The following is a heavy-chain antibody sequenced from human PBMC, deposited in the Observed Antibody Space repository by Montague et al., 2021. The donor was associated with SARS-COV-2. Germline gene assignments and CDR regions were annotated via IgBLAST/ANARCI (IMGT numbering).Heavy chain of an antibody. V-gene: IGHV4-34*01. D-gene: IGHD2-2*01. CDR2: INHSGST. Sequence: SETLSLTCAVYGGSFSGYYWSWIRQPPGKGLEWIGEINHSGSTNYNPSLKSRVTISVDTSKNQFSLKLSSVTAADTAVYFCARGFRSVVPAALGVAFYYYFDMDVWGQGTTVTVSS. CDR3: ARGFRSVVPAALGVAFYYYFDMDV. J-gene: IGHJ6*02. CDR1: GGSFSGYY.